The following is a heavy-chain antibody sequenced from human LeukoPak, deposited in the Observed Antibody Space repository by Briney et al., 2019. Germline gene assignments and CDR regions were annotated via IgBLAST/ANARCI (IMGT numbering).Heavy chain of an antibody. Sequence: ASVKVSCKASGYTFTGYYMHWVRQAPGQGLEWMGWINPNSGGTNYAQEFQGRVTMTRDTSISTAYMELSRLRSDDTAVYYCARGGSGIAAVWGQGTLVTVSS. J-gene: IGHJ4*02. V-gene: IGHV1-2*02. CDR3: ARGGSGIAAV. CDR1: GYTFTGYY. CDR2: INPNSGGT. D-gene: IGHD6-13*01.